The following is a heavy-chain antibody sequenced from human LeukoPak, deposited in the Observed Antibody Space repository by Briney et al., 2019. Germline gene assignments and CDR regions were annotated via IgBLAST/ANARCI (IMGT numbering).Heavy chain of an antibody. CDR3: ARGRMPSDFWSGYPYYYYYGMDV. J-gene: IGHJ6*02. D-gene: IGHD3-3*01. CDR2: INHSGST. V-gene: IGHV4-34*01. Sequence: PSETLSLTCAVYGGSFSGYYWSWIRQPPGKGLEWIGEINHSGSTNYNPSLKSRVTISVDTSKNQFSLKLSSVTAADTAVYYCARGRMPSDFWSGYPYYYYYGMDVWGQGTTVTVSS. CDR1: GGSFSGYY.